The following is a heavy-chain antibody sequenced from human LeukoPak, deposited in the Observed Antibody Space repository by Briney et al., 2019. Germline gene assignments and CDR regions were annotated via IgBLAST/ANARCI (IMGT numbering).Heavy chain of an antibody. V-gene: IGHV3-23*01. CDR2: IFPSGGEI. D-gene: IGHD1-26*01. CDR1: VLTFSTFA. Sequence: GGSLRLSCAASVLTFSTFAMISVRQPPGKGLEWVSSIFPSGGEIHYADSVRGRFTISRDNSKSTLSLQMDSLGPEDTAVYYCARDPYSGNYGNDYYYYMDVWGKGTTVTISS. J-gene: IGHJ6*03. CDR3: ARDPYSGNYGNDYYYYMDV.